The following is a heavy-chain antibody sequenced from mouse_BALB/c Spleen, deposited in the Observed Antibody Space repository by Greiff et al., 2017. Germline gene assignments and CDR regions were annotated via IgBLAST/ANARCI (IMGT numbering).Heavy chain of an antibody. Sequence: QVQLKESGAELAKPGASVKMSCKASGYTFTSYWMHWVKQRPGQGLEWIGYINPSTGYTEYNQKFKDKATLTADKSSSTAYMQLSSLTSEDSAVYYCALYYGNPWFAYWGQGTLVTVSA. CDR2: INPSTGYT. V-gene: IGHV1-7*01. D-gene: IGHD2-1*01. J-gene: IGHJ3*01. CDR1: GYTFTSYW. CDR3: ALYYGNPWFAY.